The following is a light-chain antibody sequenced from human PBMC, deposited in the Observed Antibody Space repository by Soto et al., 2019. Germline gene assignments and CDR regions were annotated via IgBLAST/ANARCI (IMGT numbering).Light chain of an antibody. CDR1: SSDVGGYNY. CDR2: DVS. CDR3: SSYTSSSTGVV. Sequence: QSALTQPASVSGSPGQSITISCTGTSSDVGGYNYVSWYQQHPGKAPKLMIYDVSNRPSGVSNRFSGSKSGNTASLTFSGLQAEDEADYYCSSYTSSSTGVVFGGGTQLTVL. J-gene: IGLJ2*01. V-gene: IGLV2-14*01.